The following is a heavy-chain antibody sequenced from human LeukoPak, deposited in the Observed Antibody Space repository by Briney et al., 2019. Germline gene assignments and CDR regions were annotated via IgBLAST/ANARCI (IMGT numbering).Heavy chain of an antibody. D-gene: IGHD2-15*01. J-gene: IGHJ4*02. Sequence: ASVKVSCKVSGDTLTELSTHWVRQAPGKGLEWMGGFDPEHGEMIYAQKLQGRVTMTEDRSTDTAYMELSSLRSEDTAVYYCARERGCSGGSCYQYYFDYWGQGTLVTVSS. CDR1: GDTLTELS. CDR3: ARERGCSGGSCYQYYFDY. CDR2: FDPEHGEM. V-gene: IGHV1-24*01.